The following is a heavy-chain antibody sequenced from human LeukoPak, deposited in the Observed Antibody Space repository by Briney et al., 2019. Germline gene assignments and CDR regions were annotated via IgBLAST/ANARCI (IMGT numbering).Heavy chain of an antibody. CDR2: ISVLNGNT. CDR3: ARDITLVRGLGDAFDI. V-gene: IGHV1-18*01. D-gene: IGHD3-10*01. CDR1: GYSFTSYG. J-gene: IGHJ3*02. Sequence: ASVKVSCKASGYSFTSYGIRWVRQAPGQGLEWMGWISVLNGNTKYAQKFQGRVTMTTDTSTRTVYMEWRSLRSDDTAVYYCARDITLVRGLGDAFDIWGQGTMVTVSS.